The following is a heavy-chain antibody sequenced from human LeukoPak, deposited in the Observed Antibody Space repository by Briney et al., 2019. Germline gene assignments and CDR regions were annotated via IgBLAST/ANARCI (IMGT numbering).Heavy chain of an antibody. V-gene: IGHV3-9*01. CDR3: AKDMSAIWGGPRDAFDI. D-gene: IGHD3-10*01. Sequence: GGSLRLSCAASGFTFHDYAMHWVRQAPGKGLEWVSGISWNSGSIGYADSVKGRFTISRDNAKNSLYLQMNSLRAEDTALYYCAKDMSAIWGGPRDAFDIWGQGTMVTVSS. J-gene: IGHJ3*02. CDR2: ISWNSGSI. CDR1: GFTFHDYA.